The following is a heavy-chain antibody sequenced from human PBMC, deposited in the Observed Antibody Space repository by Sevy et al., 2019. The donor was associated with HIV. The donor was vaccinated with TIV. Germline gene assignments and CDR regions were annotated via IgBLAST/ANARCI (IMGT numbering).Heavy chain of an antibody. J-gene: IGHJ4*02. CDR2: INPNSGGT. D-gene: IGHD2-15*01. CDR3: ARTAYCSGGSCYYDGDY. CDR1: GYTFTGYY. Sequence: ASVKVSCKASGYTFTGYYMHWVRQAPGQGLEWMGRINPNSGGTNYAQKFQGRVTMTRDTSISTAYMELGRLRSDDTAVYYCARTAYCSGGSCYYDGDYWGQGTLVTVSS. V-gene: IGHV1-2*06.